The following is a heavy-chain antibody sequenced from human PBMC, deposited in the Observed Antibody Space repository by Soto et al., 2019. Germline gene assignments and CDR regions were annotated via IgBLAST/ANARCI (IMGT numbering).Heavy chain of an antibody. CDR2: INPDGAT. CDR1: GGSFSGYY. D-gene: IGHD2-15*01. Sequence: SETLSLTCAFYGGSFSGYYWDWIRQPPGKGLEWIGEINPDGATNYTPSLRGRVTISIDTSRNQFSLKLSSVTAADTAVYYCARGQGSDPFFDYWGQGALVTVSS. J-gene: IGHJ4*02. CDR3: ARGQGSDPFFDY. V-gene: IGHV4-34*01.